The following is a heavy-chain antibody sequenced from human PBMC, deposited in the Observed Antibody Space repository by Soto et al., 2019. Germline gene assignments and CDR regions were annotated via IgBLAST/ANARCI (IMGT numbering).Heavy chain of an antibody. CDR1: GYTFTNYY. CDR3: AREPNESYYFDY. D-gene: IGHD5-18*01. J-gene: IGHJ4*02. V-gene: IGHV1-46*01. CDR2: IRPSGGRT. Sequence: QVHLVQSGAEVKKPGASGKVSCKASGYTFTNYYIHWVRQAPGQGLEWLGIIRPSGGRTEYAQRFQGRVTMTRDTSTSTVYMELTSLTSEDTAVYYCAREPNESYYFDYWGQGTLVTVSS.